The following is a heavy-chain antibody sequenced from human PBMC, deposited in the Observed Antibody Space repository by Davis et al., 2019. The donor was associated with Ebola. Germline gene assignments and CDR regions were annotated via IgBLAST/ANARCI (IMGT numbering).Heavy chain of an antibody. J-gene: IGHJ6*02. Sequence: AASVKVSCKASGYTFTSYGISWVRQAPGQGLEWMGWISAYNGNTNYAQKLQGRVTMTTDTSTSTAYMELRSLRSEDTAVYYCARRRFVVVPAARMQYYYGMDVWGQGTTVTVSS. V-gene: IGHV1-18*01. D-gene: IGHD2-2*01. CDR1: GYTFTSYG. CDR2: ISAYNGNT. CDR3: ARRRFVVVPAARMQYYYGMDV.